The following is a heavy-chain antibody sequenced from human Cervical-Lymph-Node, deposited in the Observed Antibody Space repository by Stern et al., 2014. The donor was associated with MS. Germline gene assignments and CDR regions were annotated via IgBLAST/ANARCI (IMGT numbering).Heavy chain of an antibody. D-gene: IGHD6-19*01. V-gene: IGHV1-69*01. CDR1: GRTFSSYA. J-gene: IGHJ5*02. CDR3: ARAPNRAVAGAVGAFDP. Sequence: QVQLVQSGAEVKKPGSSVKVSCKASGRTFSSYAISWVRQAPGQGLEWMGGIIPIFGTANYAQKFQGRVTITADESTSTAYMELSSLRSEDTAVYYCARAPNRAVAGAVGAFDPWGQGTLVTVSS. CDR2: IIPIFGTA.